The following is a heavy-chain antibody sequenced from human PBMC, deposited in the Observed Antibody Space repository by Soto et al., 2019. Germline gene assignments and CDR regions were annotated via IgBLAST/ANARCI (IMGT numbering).Heavy chain of an antibody. J-gene: IGHJ4*02. CDR2: ISSSSSTI. Sequence: EVQLVESGGGLVQPGGSLRLSCAASGFTFSSYSMNWVRQAPGKGLEWVSYISSSSSTIYYADSVKGRFTISRDNAKNSLYVQMNSLRDEDTAVHYCARDPSSGWLAGWQGGYWGQGTLVTVSS. CDR3: ARDPSSGWLAGWQGGY. D-gene: IGHD6-19*01. CDR1: GFTFSSYS. V-gene: IGHV3-48*02.